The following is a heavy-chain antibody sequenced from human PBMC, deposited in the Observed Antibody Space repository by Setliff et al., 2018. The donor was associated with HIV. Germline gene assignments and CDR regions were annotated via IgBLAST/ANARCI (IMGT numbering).Heavy chain of an antibody. D-gene: IGHD3-3*01. CDR3: ARGRVLEWLLNH. J-gene: IGHJ4*02. V-gene: IGHV4-34*01. CDR1: GGSFNDYY. Sequence: SETLSLTCAVYGGSFNDYYWTWIRQPPGKGLEWIGEIDHSGSTKYHASLKSRVTISIDTSKNQISLKLSSVTAADTAVYYCARGRVLEWLLNHWGQGTRVTVSS. CDR2: IDHSGST.